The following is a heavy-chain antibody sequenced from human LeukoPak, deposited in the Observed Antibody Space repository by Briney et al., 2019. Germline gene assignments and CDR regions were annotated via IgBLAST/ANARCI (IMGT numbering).Heavy chain of an antibody. CDR3: ARGSLECLAHETLNWFDP. CDR1: GGSISSYY. J-gene: IGHJ5*02. CDR2: IYYSGST. V-gene: IGHV4-59*01. Sequence: PSVTLSLTCTVSGGSISSYYWSWIRQPPGKGLEWIGYIYYSGSTNYNPSLKSRVTISVDTSKNQFSLKLSSVTAADTAVYYCARGSLECLAHETLNWFDPWGQGTLVTVSS. D-gene: IGHD3-3*01.